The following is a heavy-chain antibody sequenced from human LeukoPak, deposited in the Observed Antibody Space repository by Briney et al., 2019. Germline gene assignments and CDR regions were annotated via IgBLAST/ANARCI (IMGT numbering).Heavy chain of an antibody. D-gene: IGHD3-3*01. CDR2: IIAIFGTT. CDR3: ASPWTYYQVWSGCPPFDV. Sequence: ASVKVSCKASGGTFSKYAIHWVRQAPGQGLEWMGGIIAIFGTTNYAQKFQDRVTVTSDGSTGTAYMELSSLRSEDTAVYYCASPWTYYQVWSGCPPFDVWGQGTLVTVSS. J-gene: IGHJ4*02. CDR1: GGTFSKYA. V-gene: IGHV1-69*13.